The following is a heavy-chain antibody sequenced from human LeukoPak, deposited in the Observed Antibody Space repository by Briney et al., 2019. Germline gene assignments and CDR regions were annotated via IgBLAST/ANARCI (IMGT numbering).Heavy chain of an antibody. Sequence: SETLSLTCTVSGGSISSSSYYWGWIRQPPGKGLEWIGSIYYSGSTYYYPSLKSRVTISVDTSKNQFSLKLSSVTAADTAVYYCARGRYFDLWGRGTLVTVSS. V-gene: IGHV4-39*01. CDR2: IYYSGST. CDR3: ARGRYFDL. CDR1: GGSISSSSYY. J-gene: IGHJ2*01.